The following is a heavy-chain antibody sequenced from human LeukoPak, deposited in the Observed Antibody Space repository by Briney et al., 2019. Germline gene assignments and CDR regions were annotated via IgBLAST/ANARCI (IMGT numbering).Heavy chain of an antibody. CDR3: AKGPLNSADY. J-gene: IGHJ4*02. V-gene: IGHV3-30*02. D-gene: IGHD1-1*01. CDR2: IRYDGSNK. CDR1: GFTFSSYG. Sequence: GGSLRLSWAASGFTFSSYGMHWVRQAPGKGLEWVAFIRYDGSNKYYADSVKGRFTISRDNSKNTLYLQMNSLRAEDTAVYYCAKGPLNSADYWGQGTLVTVSS.